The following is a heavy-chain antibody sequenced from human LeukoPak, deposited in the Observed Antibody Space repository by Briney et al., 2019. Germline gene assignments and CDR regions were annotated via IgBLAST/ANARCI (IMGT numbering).Heavy chain of an antibody. Sequence: ASVTVSCKASGYTFTSNYMHWVRQAPGQGLEWMGIINPSGGSTSYAQKFQGRVTMTRDTSTSTIYMELSSLRSEDTAVYYCARDIVGATRIFDYWGQGTLVTVSS. V-gene: IGHV1-46*01. D-gene: IGHD1-26*01. CDR2: INPSGGST. CDR3: ARDIVGATRIFDY. CDR1: GYTFTSNY. J-gene: IGHJ4*02.